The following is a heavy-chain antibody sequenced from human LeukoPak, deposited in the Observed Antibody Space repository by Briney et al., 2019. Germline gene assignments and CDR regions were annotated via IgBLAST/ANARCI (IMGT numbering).Heavy chain of an antibody. CDR2: IYYSGST. Sequence: SETLSLTCTVSGGSISSSSYYWGWIRQPPGKGLEWIGSIYYSGSTYYNPSHKSRVAISVDTSKNQFSLKLSSVTAADTAVYYCARDAWFGAGRTFDYWGQGTLVTVSS. CDR3: ARDAWFGAGRTFDY. D-gene: IGHD3-10*01. J-gene: IGHJ4*02. V-gene: IGHV4-39*02. CDR1: GGSISSSSYY.